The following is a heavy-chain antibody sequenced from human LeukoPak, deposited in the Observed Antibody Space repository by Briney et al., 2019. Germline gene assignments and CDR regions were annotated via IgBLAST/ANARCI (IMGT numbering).Heavy chain of an antibody. CDR3: ASSLAVAAPGAY. J-gene: IGHJ4*02. CDR1: GYTFTSYY. V-gene: IGHV1-46*01. Sequence: GASVKVSCKASGYTFTSYYMHWVRQAPGQGLEWMGIINPSGGSTSYAQKFQGRVTMTRDTSTSTVYMELSSLRSEDTAVYYCASSLAVAAPGAYRGQGTLVTVSS. D-gene: IGHD6-19*01. CDR2: INPSGGST.